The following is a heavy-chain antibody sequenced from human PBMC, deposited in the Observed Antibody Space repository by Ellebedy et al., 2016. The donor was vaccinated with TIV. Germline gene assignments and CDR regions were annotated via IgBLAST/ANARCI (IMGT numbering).Heavy chain of an antibody. D-gene: IGHD1-7*01. CDR3: ARVGPDLVELLMNGPSAFWYFDV. CDR2: INPNSGGT. Sequence: AASVKVSCKASGYTFTDYLMNWVRQAPGQGLEWVGWINPNSGGTNYAQKFQGRVTITRDTSISTAYVELSGLTFDDTAVYYCARVGPDLVELLMNGPSAFWYFDVWGRGTLLTVSS. CDR1: GYTFTDYL. J-gene: IGHJ2*01. V-gene: IGHV1-2*02.